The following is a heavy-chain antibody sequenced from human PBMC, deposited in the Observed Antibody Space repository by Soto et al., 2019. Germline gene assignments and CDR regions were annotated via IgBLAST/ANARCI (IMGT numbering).Heavy chain of an antibody. CDR3: ARDPGYCTNGVCPIFDF. Sequence: SETLSLTCTVSGDSVTNYCRSWMRQPPGKGLEWIGHMYHGGRTNYSPSLKSRVTMSLDSSKNQFSLNLSSVTAADTAVYFCARDPGYCTNGVCPIFDFWGQGVLVTVS. CDR2: MYHGGRT. V-gene: IGHV4-59*02. J-gene: IGHJ4*02. CDR1: GDSVTNYC. D-gene: IGHD2-8*01.